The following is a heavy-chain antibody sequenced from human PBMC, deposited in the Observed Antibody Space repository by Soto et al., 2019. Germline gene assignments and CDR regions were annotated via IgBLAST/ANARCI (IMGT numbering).Heavy chain of an antibody. CDR1: GDSSSTYY. CDR3: ARSYCADSVSCNWFDP. V-gene: IGHV4-59*01. D-gene: IGHD2-8*02. CDR2: INYSGRS. J-gene: IGHJ5*02. Sequence: QVQLQESGPGLVKSSETLSLTCSVSGDSSSTYYWGWIRQPPGKGLEWIGYINYSGRSNHNPSLKSRHSIAVDESKNKFSLKLTSVTAADTAVYYCARSYCADSVSCNWFDPWGQGTLVVVSS.